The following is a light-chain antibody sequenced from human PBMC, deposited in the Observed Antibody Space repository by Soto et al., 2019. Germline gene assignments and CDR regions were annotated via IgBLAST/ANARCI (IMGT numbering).Light chain of an antibody. Sequence: QCVLTQPRSVSGSPGQSVTISSTRTSSDVGGYNYVSWYQQHPGKAPKLMIYDVSKRPSGVPDRFSGSKSGNTASLTISGLQAEDEADYYCCSYAGSYTWVFGGGTKVTVL. CDR3: CSYAGSYTWV. CDR1: SSDVGGYNY. V-gene: IGLV2-11*01. J-gene: IGLJ2*01. CDR2: DVS.